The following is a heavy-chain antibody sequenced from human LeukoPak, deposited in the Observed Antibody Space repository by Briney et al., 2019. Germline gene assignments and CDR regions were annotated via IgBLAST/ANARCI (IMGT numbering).Heavy chain of an antibody. D-gene: IGHD5-12*01. CDR2: ISYDGSNK. J-gene: IGHJ4*02. CDR3: AKDYIYSGYDDYGAENFDY. V-gene: IGHV3-30*18. CDR1: GFTFSSYG. Sequence: GGCLRLSCAASGFTFSSYGMHWVRQAPGKGLEWVAVISYDGSNKYYADSVEGRFTISRDNSKNTLYLQMNSLRAEDTAVYYCAKDYIYSGYDDYGAENFDYWGQGTLVTVSS.